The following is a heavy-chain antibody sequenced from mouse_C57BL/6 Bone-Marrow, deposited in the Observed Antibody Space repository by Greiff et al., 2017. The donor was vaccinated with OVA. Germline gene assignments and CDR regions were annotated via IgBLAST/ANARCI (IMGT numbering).Heavy chain of an antibody. CDR3: TRDPYDGSSYGDY. D-gene: IGHD1-1*01. J-gene: IGHJ2*01. V-gene: IGHV1-15*01. CDR1: GYTFTDYE. CDR2: IDPETGGT. Sequence: VQLQQSGAELVRPGASVTLSCKASGYTFTDYEMHWVKQTPVHGLEWIGAIDPETGGTAYNQKFKGKAILTADKSSSTAYMELRSLTSEDSAVYYCTRDPYDGSSYGDYWGQGTTLTVSS.